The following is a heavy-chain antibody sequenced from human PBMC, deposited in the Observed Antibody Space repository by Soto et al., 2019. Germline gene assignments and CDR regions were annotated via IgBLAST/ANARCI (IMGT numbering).Heavy chain of an antibody. J-gene: IGHJ4*02. Sequence: PSLTCTVSGGSVSSGSYYWSWIRQPPGKGLEWIGYIYYSGSTNYNPSLKSRVTMSVDTSKNQFSLKLSSVTAADTAVYYCARDRDDSTGYYIDYWGQGTLVTVSS. V-gene: IGHV4-61*01. CDR3: ARDRDDSTGYYIDY. CDR1: GGSVSSGSYY. D-gene: IGHD3-22*01. CDR2: IYYSGST.